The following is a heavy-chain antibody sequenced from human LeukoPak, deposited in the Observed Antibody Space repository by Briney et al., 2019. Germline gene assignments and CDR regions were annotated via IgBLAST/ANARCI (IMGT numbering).Heavy chain of an antibody. CDR1: GFTFSTYN. V-gene: IGHV3-48*04. CDR2: IRFGSDMM. D-gene: IGHD2-21*01. J-gene: IGHJ4*02. CDR3: VRVSPAVGDYYVEC. Sequence: GGSLRLSCAASGFTFSTYNVNWVRQAPGKALEWISYIRFGSDMMSYAESVKGRFTISRDDAQSSLHLQMNSLRADDTAVYYGVRVSPAVGDYYVECWVQGTLVTVSS.